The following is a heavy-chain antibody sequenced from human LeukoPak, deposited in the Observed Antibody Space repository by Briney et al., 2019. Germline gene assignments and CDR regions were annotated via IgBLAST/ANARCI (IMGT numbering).Heavy chain of an antibody. CDR2: IYYSGST. D-gene: IGHD3-22*01. CDR3: ATSYNYDTSGYSYFDY. V-gene: IGHV4-34*01. Sequence: TASETLSLTCAVYGGSFSDYYWSWIRQPPGKGLEWIGTIYYSGSTYYNPSLESRVTISIDTSKDQFSLKLSSVTAADTAVYYCATSYNYDTSGYSYFDYWGQGTLVTVSS. J-gene: IGHJ4*02. CDR1: GGSFSDYY.